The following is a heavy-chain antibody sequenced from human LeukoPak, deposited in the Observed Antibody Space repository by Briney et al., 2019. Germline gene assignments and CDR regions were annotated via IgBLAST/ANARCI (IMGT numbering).Heavy chain of an antibody. D-gene: IGHD3-3*01. J-gene: IGHJ4*02. V-gene: IGHV3-33*06. Sequence: PGGSLRLSCAASGFTFSSYGMHWVRQAPGKGLEWVAVIWYDGSNKYYADSVKGRFTISRGNSKNTLYLQMNSLRAEDTAVYYCAKELYDFPDYWGQGTLVTVSS. CDR2: IWYDGSNK. CDR1: GFTFSSYG. CDR3: AKELYDFPDY.